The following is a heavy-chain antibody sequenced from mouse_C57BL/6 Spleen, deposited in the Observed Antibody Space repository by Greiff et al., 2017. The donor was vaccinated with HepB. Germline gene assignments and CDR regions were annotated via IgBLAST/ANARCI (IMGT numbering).Heavy chain of an antibody. D-gene: IGHD2-4*01. CDR2: ISYDGSN. J-gene: IGHJ2*01. CDR3: ARDEGLPYFDY. CDR1: GYSITSGYY. Sequence: EVKLQESGPGLVKPSQSLSLTCSVTGYSITSGYYWNWIRQFPGNKLEWMGYISYDGSNNYNPSLKNRISITRDTSKNQFFLKLNSVTTEDTATYYCARDEGLPYFDYWGQGTTLTVSS. V-gene: IGHV3-6*01.